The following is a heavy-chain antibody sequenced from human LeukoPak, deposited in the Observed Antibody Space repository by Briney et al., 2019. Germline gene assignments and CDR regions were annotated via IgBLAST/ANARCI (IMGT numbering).Heavy chain of an antibody. CDR1: GYSFTSYW. D-gene: IGHD1-26*01. CDR3: ARRPDSGSYKRAFDI. V-gene: IGHV5-51*01. J-gene: IGHJ3*02. Sequence: PGESLKISCKGSGYSFTSYWIGWVRQMPGKGLEWMGIIYPGDSDTRYSPSFQGQVTISADKSISTAYLQWSSLKASDTATYYCARRPDSGSYKRAFDIWGQGTMVTVSS. CDR2: IYPGDSDT.